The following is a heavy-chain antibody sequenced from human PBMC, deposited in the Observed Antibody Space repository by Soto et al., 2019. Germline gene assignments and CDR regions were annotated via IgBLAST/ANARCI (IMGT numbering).Heavy chain of an antibody. Sequence: EVQLVESGGGLVQPGGSLRLSCGASGFTFSSYEMNWVRQAPGKGLEWVSYISSTGKTIYYADSVKDRFTISRDNAKNSLYLQMNSLRAEDTAVYFCARDLGGYSSSWYYFDYWGQGTLVTVSS. CDR1: GFTFSSYE. V-gene: IGHV3-48*03. D-gene: IGHD6-13*01. J-gene: IGHJ4*02. CDR2: ISSTGKTI. CDR3: ARDLGGYSSSWYYFDY.